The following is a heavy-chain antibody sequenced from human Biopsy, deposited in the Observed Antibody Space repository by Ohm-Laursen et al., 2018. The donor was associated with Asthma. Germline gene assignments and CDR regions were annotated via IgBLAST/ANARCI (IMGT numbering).Heavy chain of an antibody. D-gene: IGHD2-2*01. CDR2: MYYGETT. V-gene: IGHV4-39*01. J-gene: IGHJ4*02. Sequence: GTLSLTCTVSGASITSSAYYWGWIRQPPGKGLVWIGSMYYGETTYYSPSLKSPVTISEDTSKNQFSLILSSVTAADTAVYYCARHDHRWDTYADFWGQGTLATVSS. CDR3: ARHDHRWDTYADF. CDR1: GASITSSAYY.